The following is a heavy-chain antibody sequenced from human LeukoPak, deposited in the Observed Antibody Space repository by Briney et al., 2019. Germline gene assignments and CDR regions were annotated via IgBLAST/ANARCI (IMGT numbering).Heavy chain of an antibody. J-gene: IGHJ4*02. CDR2: ISSSSSYI. CDR1: GFTFRSYS. D-gene: IGHD5-18*01. CDR3: ARKYSYGYFDY. V-gene: IGHV3-21*01. Sequence: GGSLRLSCAASGFTFRSYSMNWVRKAPGKGLGWVSSISSSSSYIYYADSVKGRFTISRDNAKNSLYLQMNSLRAEDTAVYYCARKYSYGYFDYWGQGTLVTVSS.